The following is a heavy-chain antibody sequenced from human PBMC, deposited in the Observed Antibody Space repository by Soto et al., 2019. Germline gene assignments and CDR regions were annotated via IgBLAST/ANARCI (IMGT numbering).Heavy chain of an antibody. Sequence: GGSLRLSCAASGFTFSSYAMSWVRQAPGKGLEWVSAISGSGGSTYYAESVKGRFTISRDNSKNTLNLQMNSLRAEDTAVYYSAKDGTLFRLHLGELSLGGYYYYYMDVWGKGTTVTVSS. D-gene: IGHD3-16*02. CDR2: ISGSGGST. CDR1: GFTFSSYA. V-gene: IGHV3-23*01. J-gene: IGHJ6*03. CDR3: AKDGTLFRLHLGELSLGGYYYYYMDV.